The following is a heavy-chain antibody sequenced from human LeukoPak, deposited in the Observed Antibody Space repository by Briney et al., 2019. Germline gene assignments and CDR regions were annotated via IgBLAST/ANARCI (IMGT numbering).Heavy chain of an antibody. V-gene: IGHV3-23*01. J-gene: IGHJ3*02. D-gene: IGHD3-22*01. CDR1: GFTFSSYA. Sequence: GGSLRLSCAASGFTFSSYAMSWVRQAPGKGLEWVSAISGSGGSTYYADSVKGRFTISRDNSKNTLYLQMNSLRAEDTAVYYCAKDTYYYDSGGSRHDAFDIWGQGTMVTVSS. CDR2: ISGSGGST. CDR3: AKDTYYYDSGGSRHDAFDI.